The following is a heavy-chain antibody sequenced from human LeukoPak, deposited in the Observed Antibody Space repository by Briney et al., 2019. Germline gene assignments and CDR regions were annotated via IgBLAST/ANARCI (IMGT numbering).Heavy chain of an antibody. CDR3: VRQGGTGASIWGSDDC. V-gene: IGHV5-51*01. D-gene: IGHD3-16*01. CDR2: IYPGDSDT. Sequence: GESLQISCKASGYKFTNYWIGWVRQMPGKGLEWMGRIYPGDSDTRYSSSFRGQVTISADKSVTNVYLQWSSLKASDTAMYYCVRQGGTGASIWGSDDCWGQGTLVTVSS. J-gene: IGHJ4*02. CDR1: GYKFTNYW.